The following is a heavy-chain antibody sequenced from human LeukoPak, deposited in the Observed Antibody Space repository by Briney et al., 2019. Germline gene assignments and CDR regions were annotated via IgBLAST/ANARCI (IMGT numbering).Heavy chain of an antibody. J-gene: IGHJ4*02. CDR2: IYYSGST. V-gene: IGHV4-31*03. CDR3: ATMVRGVISFFDY. Sequence: SETLSLTCTVSGGSISSGGYSWSWIRQHPGKGLEWIGYIYYSGSTYYNPSLKSRVTISVDTSKNQFSLKLSSVTAADTAVYYCATMVRGVISFFDYWGQGTLVTVSS. D-gene: IGHD3-10*01. CDR1: GGSISSGGYS.